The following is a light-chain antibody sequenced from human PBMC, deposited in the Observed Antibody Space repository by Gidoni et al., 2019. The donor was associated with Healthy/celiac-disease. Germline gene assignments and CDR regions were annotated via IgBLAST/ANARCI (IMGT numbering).Light chain of an antibody. J-gene: IGLJ1*01. CDR2: EVS. CDR3: SSYAGSNNYV. CDR1: SSDVGGYNY. Sequence: SALTQPPSASGSPGPPVTISCTGTSSDVGGYNYVSWYQQHPGKAPKLMIYEVSKRPSGVPDRFSGSKSGNAASLTVPGLQAEDEADYYCSSYAGSNNYVFGTGTKVTVL. V-gene: IGLV2-8*01.